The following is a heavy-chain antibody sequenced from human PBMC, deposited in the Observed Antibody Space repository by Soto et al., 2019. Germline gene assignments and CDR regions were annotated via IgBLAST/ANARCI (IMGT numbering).Heavy chain of an antibody. V-gene: IGHV1-69*12. CDR3: ASRITGSPNCYYGMDV. J-gene: IGHJ6*02. CDR1: GGTFSSYA. Sequence: QVQLVQSGAEVKKPGSSVKVSCKASGGTFSSYAINWVRQAPGQGLEWMGGIIPIFGTADYAQKCQGRVTITADESTSTAYMELSSLRSEDTAVYYCASRITGSPNCYYGMDVWGQGTTVTVSS. CDR2: IIPIFGTA. D-gene: IGHD1-20*01.